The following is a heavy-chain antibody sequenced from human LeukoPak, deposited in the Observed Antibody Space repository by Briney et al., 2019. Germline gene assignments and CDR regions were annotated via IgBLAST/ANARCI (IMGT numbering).Heavy chain of an antibody. CDR1: GFTFSSYS. Sequence: GGSLRLSCAASGFTFSSYSMNWVRQAPGKGLEWVSSISSSSSYIYYADSVKGRFTISRDNAKNSLYLQMNSLRAEDTAVYYCAKGSSRPPNAFDIWGQGTLVTVSS. V-gene: IGHV3-21*01. J-gene: IGHJ3*02. D-gene: IGHD6-6*01. CDR3: AKGSSRPPNAFDI. CDR2: ISSSSSYI.